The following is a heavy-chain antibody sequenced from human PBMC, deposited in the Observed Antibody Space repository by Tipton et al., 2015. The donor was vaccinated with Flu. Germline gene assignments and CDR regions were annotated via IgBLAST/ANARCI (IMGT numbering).Heavy chain of an antibody. V-gene: IGHV3-23*01. CDR1: GFTFSRYG. CDR2: FSGRGTR. J-gene: IGHJ4*02. CDR3: AKVIPELVAGLDY. D-gene: IGHD6-19*01. Sequence: GSLRLSCAASGFTFSRYGMSWVRQAPGKGLEWVSGFSGRGTRYFADSVKGRFTISRDYSKNTLYLQMNSLRVEDTAVYYCAKVIPELVAGLDYWGQGTLVTVSS.